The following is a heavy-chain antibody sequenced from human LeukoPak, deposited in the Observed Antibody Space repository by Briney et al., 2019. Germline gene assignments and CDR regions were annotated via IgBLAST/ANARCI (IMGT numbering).Heavy chain of an antibody. CDR3: ARAEVGATRSPVSFDL. J-gene: IGHJ5*02. Sequence: VTVSCXGSGGTFXXYAISWVRQAPGQGLEWMGRIIPMVGIANYAQKFQGRVTITADKSTSTAYMELSSLRSEDTAAYYCARAEVGATRSPVSFDLWGQGTLVTVSS. CDR1: GGTFXXYA. D-gene: IGHD1-26*01. CDR2: IIPMVGIA. V-gene: IGHV1-69*04.